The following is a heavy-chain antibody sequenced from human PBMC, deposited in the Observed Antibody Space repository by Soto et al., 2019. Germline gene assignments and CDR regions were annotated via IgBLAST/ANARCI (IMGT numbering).Heavy chain of an antibody. CDR3: ARSPTTVRNPCYLDY. CDR1: GFTFTSYA. Sequence: EVQLLESGGGLVLPGGSLRLSCAASGFTFTSYALSWVRQAPGRGLEWVSAISGSGGTTYYADSVKGRFTISRDKSKSALYLQLNSLRVDDTAVYYSARSPTTVRNPCYLDYWGQGARVSVSS. D-gene: IGHD1-1*01. V-gene: IGHV3-23*01. CDR2: ISGSGGTT. J-gene: IGHJ4*02.